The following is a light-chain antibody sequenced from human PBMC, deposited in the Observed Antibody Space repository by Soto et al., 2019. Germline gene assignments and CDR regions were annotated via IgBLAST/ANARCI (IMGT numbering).Light chain of an antibody. J-gene: IGKJ2*01. CDR3: QQSFSIPYT. CDR2: SST. V-gene: IGKV1-39*01. Sequence: DIQMTQSPASLSASVGDRVTITCRASQRISNNLNWYQQKPGKAPKLLIYSSTNLQSGVPSRFSGSGSGTEFTLTISGLQPEDIATYYCQQSFSIPYTFGQGTKQGIK. CDR1: QRISNN.